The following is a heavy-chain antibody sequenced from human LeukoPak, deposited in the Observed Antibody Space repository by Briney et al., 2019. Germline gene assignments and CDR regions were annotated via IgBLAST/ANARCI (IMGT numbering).Heavy chain of an antibody. Sequence: KPSETLSLTCTVSGGSVSNYYWSWIRQPPGKGREWIGYIYYSGNTNYNPSLKSRVTISVDTSKNQFSLKLSSVTAADTAVYYCAREGRGAAAGMDYWGQGTLVTVSS. CDR3: AREGRGAAAGMDY. CDR2: IYYSGNT. J-gene: IGHJ4*02. D-gene: IGHD6-13*01. CDR1: GGSVSNYY. V-gene: IGHV4-59*02.